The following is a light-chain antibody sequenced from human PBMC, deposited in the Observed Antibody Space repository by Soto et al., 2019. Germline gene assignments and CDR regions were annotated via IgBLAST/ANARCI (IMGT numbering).Light chain of an antibody. J-gene: IGKJ4*01. CDR2: KAS. CDR3: QQHSNYPLT. Sequence: DIQMTQSPSTLSASVGDRVTITCRASQSISSWLAWYQQKPGKAPKLLIYKASSLESGVPSRFSGSASGTEFTLTIRSLQPDDFATYYCQQHSNYPLTFGGGTKVEIK. CDR1: QSISSW. V-gene: IGKV1-5*03.